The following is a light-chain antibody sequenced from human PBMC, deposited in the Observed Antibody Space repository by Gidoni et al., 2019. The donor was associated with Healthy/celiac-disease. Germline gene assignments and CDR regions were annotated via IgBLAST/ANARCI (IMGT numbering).Light chain of an antibody. Sequence: QSALTQPRSVSGSPGQSVTISCTGTSSDVGGYNYVSWYQQHPGKAPKLMIYDVSKRPSGVPDRFSGSKSGNTASLTISGLQAEDEADYYCCSYAGSYTQWVFGTGTKVTVL. CDR2: DVS. CDR3: CSYAGSYTQWV. J-gene: IGLJ1*01. CDR1: SSDVGGYNY. V-gene: IGLV2-11*01.